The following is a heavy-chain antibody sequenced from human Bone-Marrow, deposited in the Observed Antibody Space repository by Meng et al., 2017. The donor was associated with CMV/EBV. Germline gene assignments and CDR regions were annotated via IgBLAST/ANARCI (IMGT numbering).Heavy chain of an antibody. J-gene: IGHJ6*02. Sequence: GGSLRLSCAVSGFTFSSYAMHWVRQAPGKGLEWVAVISYDGSNKSYADSVKGRFTISRDNSKNTLYLQMNSLRAEDTAVYYCARTTSLSPRGGLGDFYYYGMDVWGQGTTVTVSS. CDR1: GFTFSSYA. V-gene: IGHV3-30*04. CDR2: ISYDGSNK. CDR3: ARTTSLSPRGGLGDFYYYGMDV. D-gene: IGHD3-16*01.